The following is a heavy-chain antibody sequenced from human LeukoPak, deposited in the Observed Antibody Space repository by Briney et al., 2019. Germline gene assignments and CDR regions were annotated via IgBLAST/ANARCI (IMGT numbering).Heavy chain of an antibody. CDR3: AKDKQGRTYYYGSLADY. CDR2: ITISGSTI. D-gene: IGHD3-10*01. Sequence: GGSLRLSCAASRFTFSSYEMNWVRQAPGKGLEWVSYITISGSTIYYADSVKGRFTISRDNSKNTMYLQMNSLRAEEAAVYYCAKDKQGRTYYYGSLADYWGQGTLVTVPS. V-gene: IGHV3-48*03. CDR1: RFTFSSYE. J-gene: IGHJ4*02.